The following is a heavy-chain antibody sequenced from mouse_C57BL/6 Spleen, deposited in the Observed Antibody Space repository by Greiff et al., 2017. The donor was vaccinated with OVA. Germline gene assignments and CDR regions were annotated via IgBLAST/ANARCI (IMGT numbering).Heavy chain of an antibody. CDR3: ARDGFFYAMDY. D-gene: IGHD2-3*01. CDR1: GYTFTSYW. J-gene: IGHJ4*01. Sequence: QVQLPGTELVKPGASVKLSCKASGYTFTSYWMHWVKQRPGQGLEWIGNINPSNGGTNYNEKFKSKATLTVDKSSSTAYMQLSSLTSEDSAVYYCARDGFFYAMDYWGQGTSVTVSS. CDR2: INPSNGGT. V-gene: IGHV1-53*01.